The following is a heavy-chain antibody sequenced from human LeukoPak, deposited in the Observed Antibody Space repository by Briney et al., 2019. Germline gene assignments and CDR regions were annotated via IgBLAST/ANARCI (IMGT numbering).Heavy chain of an antibody. J-gene: IGHJ4*02. CDR1: GYTFIGYY. CDR3: ARVRYSSSWYSFDY. CDR2: INPHSGGT. Sequence: ASVKVSCKASGYTFIGYYIHWVRQASGQGLEWMGWINPHSGGTNYAQNFQGRVTMTRDTSITTVDMELRSLRSDDTAVYYCARVRYSSSWYSFDYWGQGTLVTVSS. D-gene: IGHD6-13*01. V-gene: IGHV1-2*02.